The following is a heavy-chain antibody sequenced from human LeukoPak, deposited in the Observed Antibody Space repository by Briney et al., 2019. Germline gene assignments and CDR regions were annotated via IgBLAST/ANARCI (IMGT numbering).Heavy chain of an antibody. CDR3: ARRSYGGNASGAFDI. J-gene: IGHJ3*02. D-gene: IGHD4-23*01. Sequence: SETLSLTCTVSGGSISSSSYYWRWIRQPPGKGLEGIGSIYYSGSTYYNPSLKSRVTISVDTSKNQFPLKLSSVTAADTAVYYCARRSYGGNASGAFDIWGQGTMVTVSS. CDR2: IYYSGST. CDR1: GGSISSSSYY. V-gene: IGHV4-39*01.